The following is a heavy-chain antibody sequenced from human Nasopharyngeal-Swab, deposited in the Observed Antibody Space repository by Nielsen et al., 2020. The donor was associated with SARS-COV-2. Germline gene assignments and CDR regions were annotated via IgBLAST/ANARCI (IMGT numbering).Heavy chain of an antibody. V-gene: IGHV1-3*01. CDR3: ARDGGYYDSSGYYYVKNYYYYMDV. D-gene: IGHD3-22*01. CDR2: INAGNGNT. Sequence: ASVKVSCKASGYTFTSYAMHWVRQAPGQRLEWMGWINAGNGNTKYSQKFQGRVTITRDTSASTAYIELSSLRSEDTAVYYCARDGGYYDSSGYYYVKNYYYYMDVWGKGTTVTVSS. J-gene: IGHJ6*03. CDR1: GYTFTSYA.